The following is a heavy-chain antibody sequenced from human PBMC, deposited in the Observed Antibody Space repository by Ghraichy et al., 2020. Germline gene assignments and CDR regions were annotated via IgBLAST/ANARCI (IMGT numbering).Heavy chain of an antibody. CDR2: VNPVLGNT. CDR1: GSTFSSHA. CDR3: VMTASGYYRSYFDY. Sequence: ASVKVSCKASGSTFSSHAMHWVRQAPGQRLEWMGWVNPVLGNTKYSQKFQDRVTITRDTSANTAYMELSSLTSEDTGVYYCVMTASGYYRSYFDYWGQGTQVTVSS. V-gene: IGHV1-3*01. J-gene: IGHJ4*02. D-gene: IGHD3-3*01.